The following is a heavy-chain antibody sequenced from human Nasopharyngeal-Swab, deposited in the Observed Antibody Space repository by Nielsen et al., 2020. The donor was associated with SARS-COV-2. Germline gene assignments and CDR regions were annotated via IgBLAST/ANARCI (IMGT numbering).Heavy chain of an antibody. D-gene: IGHD2-2*01. Sequence: GESLKISCAASGFTFSSYAMSWVRQAPGKGLEWVSAISVSGGSTYYADSVKGRFTISRDNSKNTLYLQMNSLRAEDTAVYYCAKDLNSEGYCSSTSCYVLDYYGMDVWGQGTTVTVSS. CDR3: AKDLNSEGYCSSTSCYVLDYYGMDV. V-gene: IGHV3-23*01. J-gene: IGHJ6*02. CDR1: GFTFSSYA. CDR2: ISVSGGST.